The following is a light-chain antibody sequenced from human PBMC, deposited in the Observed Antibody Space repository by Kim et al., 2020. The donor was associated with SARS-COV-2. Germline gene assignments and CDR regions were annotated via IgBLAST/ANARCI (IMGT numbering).Light chain of an antibody. J-gene: IGKJ4*01. Sequence: DIQMTQSPSSLSASVGDRVTITCRASQGIASYLAWFQQKPGKAPKSLIYGASSLQSGVPSKFSGSGSGTDFTLSISSLQPEDSATYYCQQYDSYPLTFGGGTKVDIK. V-gene: IGKV1-16*02. CDR3: QQYDSYPLT. CDR2: GAS. CDR1: QGIASY.